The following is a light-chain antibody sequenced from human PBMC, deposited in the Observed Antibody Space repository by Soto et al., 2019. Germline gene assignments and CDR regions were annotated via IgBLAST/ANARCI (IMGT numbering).Light chain of an antibody. J-gene: IGLJ1*01. CDR2: NNN. V-gene: IGLV1-44*01. CDR1: SSNIGPNA. CDR3: AAWDDSLNGLV. Sequence: QSVLTQPPSASGTPGQKVTISCSGSSSNIGPNAVNWYQQLPGTAPKLLLYNNNQRPSGVSDRFSGSKSGTSASLAISGLQSDDEADYHCAAWDDSLNGLVFGNGTKVTVL.